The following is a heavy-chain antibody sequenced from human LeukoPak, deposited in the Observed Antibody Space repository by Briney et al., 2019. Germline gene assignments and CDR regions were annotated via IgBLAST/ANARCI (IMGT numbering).Heavy chain of an antibody. CDR1: GFAFSSYA. Sequence: PGGSLRLSCAASGFAFSSYALHWVRRAPGKGLEWVSAIGTGGDPYYADSVMGRFTISRDNAKKSLYLHMNSLIAEDMAVYYCARAVAAAVIDYWGQGTLVTVSP. CDR2: IGTGGDP. D-gene: IGHD6-13*01. J-gene: IGHJ4*02. CDR3: ARAVAAAVIDY. V-gene: IGHV3-47*01.